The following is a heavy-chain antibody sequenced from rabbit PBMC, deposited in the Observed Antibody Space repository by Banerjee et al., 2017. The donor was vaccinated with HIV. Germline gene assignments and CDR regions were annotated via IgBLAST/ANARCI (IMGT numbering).Heavy chain of an antibody. J-gene: IGHJ4*01. CDR3: ARYDYTYDYAGYGYDKADL. Sequence: QGQLVESGGGLVTLGGSLKLSCKASGIDFSSYGVSWVRQVSGKGLEWIAYIYPDYDSTDYASWAKGRFTISKTSSTTVTLQMTSLTAADTATYFCARYDYTYDYAGYGYDKADLWGQGTLVTVS. D-gene: IGHD6-1*01. CDR2: IYPDYDST. CDR1: GIDFSSYG. V-gene: IGHV1S45*01.